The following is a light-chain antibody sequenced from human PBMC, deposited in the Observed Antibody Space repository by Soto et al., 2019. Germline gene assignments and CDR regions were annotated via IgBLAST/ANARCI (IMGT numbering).Light chain of an antibody. CDR1: QSVRSDY. CDR2: GVS. V-gene: IGKV3-20*01. CDR3: QQYGNSPLT. J-gene: IGKJ4*01. Sequence: EFLLTQSPGTLSLSPGERATLSCRASQSVRSDYFAWYQQKPGQAPRVIIFGVSTRATGVPDRFSGSGSGTDFTLTISRLEPEDFALYYCQQYGNSPLTFGGGTKVDIK.